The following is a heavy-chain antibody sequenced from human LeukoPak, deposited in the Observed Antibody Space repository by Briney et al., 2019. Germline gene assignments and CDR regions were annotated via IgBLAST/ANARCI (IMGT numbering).Heavy chain of an antibody. CDR2: INQIGST. J-gene: IGHJ6*02. D-gene: IGHD3-10*01. CDR1: GGPFSGYY. CDR3: ASRRGPSIVGSGRQTYYYYYGMDV. Sequence: NPSETLSLTCAVYGGPFSGYYCSWLPQPPGKGRECIGEINQIGSTNYNPSLKSRVTISVDTSKNQFSLRLSSVTAADTAVCYCASRRGPSIVGSGRQTYYYYYGMDVWGQGTTVTVSS. V-gene: IGHV4-34*01.